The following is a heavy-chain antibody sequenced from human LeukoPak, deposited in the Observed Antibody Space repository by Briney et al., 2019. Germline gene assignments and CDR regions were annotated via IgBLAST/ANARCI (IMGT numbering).Heavy chain of an antibody. CDR3: ARTPSLGVVTPDDWFDP. D-gene: IGHD4-23*01. J-gene: IGHJ5*02. CDR2: ISAYNGNT. CDR1: GYTFTSYG. V-gene: IGHV1-18*01. Sequence: ASVKVSCKASGYTFTSYGISWVRQAPGQGLEWMGWISAYNGNTNYAQKLQGRATMTTDTSTSTAYMELRSLRSDDTAVYYCARTPSLGVVTPDDWFDPWGQGTLVTVSS.